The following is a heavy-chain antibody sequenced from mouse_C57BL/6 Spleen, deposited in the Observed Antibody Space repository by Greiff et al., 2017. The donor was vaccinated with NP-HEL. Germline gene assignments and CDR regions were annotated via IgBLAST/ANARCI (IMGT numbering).Heavy chain of an antibody. J-gene: IGHJ3*01. CDR2: IDPSDSYT. CDR1: GYTFTSYW. V-gene: IGHV1-69*01. CDR3: ALGARGFAY. D-gene: IGHD4-1*01. Sequence: QVQLQQPGAELVMPGASVKLSCKASGYTFTSYWMHWVKQRPGQGLEWIGEIDPSDSYTNYNQKFKGKSTLTVDKSSSTAYMQLSSLTSEDSAVYYCALGARGFAYWGQGTLVTVSA.